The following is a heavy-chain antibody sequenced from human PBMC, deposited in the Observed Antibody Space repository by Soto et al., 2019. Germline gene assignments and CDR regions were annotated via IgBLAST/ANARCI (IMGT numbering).Heavy chain of an antibody. CDR3: ASSGGYSGYDYDE. J-gene: IGHJ4*02. V-gene: IGHV1-8*02. Sequence: SVQVSCKASGGTFSSYAISWVRQAPGQGLEWMGWMNPNSGNTGYAQKFQGRVTMTRNTSISKAYMELRSLRSEDTAVYYCASSGGYSGYDYDEWGQGTLVTVS. CDR1: GGTFSSYA. D-gene: IGHD5-12*01. CDR2: MNPNSGNT.